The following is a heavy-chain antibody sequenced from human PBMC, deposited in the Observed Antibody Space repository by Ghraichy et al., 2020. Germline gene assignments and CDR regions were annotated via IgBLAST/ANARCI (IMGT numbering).Heavy chain of an antibody. CDR1: GGTFSSYA. CDR3: ARAREYGYYQYYFDY. D-gene: IGHD4-17*01. Sequence: SVKVSCKASGGTFSSYAISWVRQAPGQGLEWMGGIIPIFGTANYAQKFQGRVTITPDESTSTAYMELSSLRSEETAVYYCARAREYGYYQYYFDYWGQGTLVTVSS. V-gene: IGHV1-69*13. CDR2: IIPIFGTA. J-gene: IGHJ4*02.